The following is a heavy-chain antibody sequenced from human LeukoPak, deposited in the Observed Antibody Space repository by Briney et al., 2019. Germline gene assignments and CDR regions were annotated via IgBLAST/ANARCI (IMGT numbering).Heavy chain of an antibody. CDR1: GGSISSSSYY. Sequence: SETLSLTCTVSGGSISSSSYYWGWIRQPPGKGLEWIGSIYYSGSTYYNPFLKSRVTISVDTSKNQFSLKLSSVTAADTAVYYCARDSSTYYYDSSGYSNFDYWGQGTLVTVSS. D-gene: IGHD3-22*01. J-gene: IGHJ4*02. CDR3: ARDSSTYYYDSSGYSNFDY. CDR2: IYYSGST. V-gene: IGHV4-39*07.